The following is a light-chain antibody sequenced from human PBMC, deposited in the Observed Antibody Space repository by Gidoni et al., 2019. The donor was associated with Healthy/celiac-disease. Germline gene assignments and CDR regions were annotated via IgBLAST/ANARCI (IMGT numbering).Light chain of an antibody. Sequence: EIVLTQSPATLSFSPGARAPLSCRASQSVSSYLAWYQQKPGQAPRRLIYDASSRATGIPARFSGGGSGTDFALAISSLEPEDFAVYYCQQRSNWPPKFTFGPGTKVDIK. CDR1: QSVSSY. CDR2: DAS. V-gene: IGKV3-11*01. CDR3: QQRSNWPPKFT. J-gene: IGKJ3*01.